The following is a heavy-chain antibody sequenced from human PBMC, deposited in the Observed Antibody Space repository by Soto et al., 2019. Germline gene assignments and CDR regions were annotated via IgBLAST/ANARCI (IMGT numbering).Heavy chain of an antibody. CDR3: VRIATMIVLDTTVNDAFDI. D-gene: IGHD3-22*01. CDR1: GVTFNSYS. CDR2: IRSSSSVI. V-gene: IGHV3-48*01. Sequence: EVQLVESGGGLVQPGGFLILSCAASGVTFNSYSMNWVRQAPGKGLEWVAYIRSSSSVIDYADSVKGRFTISRDNVKNSLYLQMNSLRAEDTAVYYCVRIATMIVLDTTVNDAFDIWGQGTMVTVSS. J-gene: IGHJ3*02.